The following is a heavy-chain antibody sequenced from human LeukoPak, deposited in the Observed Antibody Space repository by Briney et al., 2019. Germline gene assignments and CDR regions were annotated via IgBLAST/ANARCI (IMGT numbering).Heavy chain of an antibody. J-gene: IGHJ4*02. CDR3: AGDYYGSGSDY. CDR1: GGSISSYY. D-gene: IGHD3-10*01. Sequence: TSETLSLTCTVSGGSISSYYWSWIRQPAGKGLEWIGRIYTSGSTNYNPSLKSRVTMSVDTFKNQLSLKLSSVTAADTAVYYCAGDYYGSGSDYWGQGTLVTVSS. CDR2: IYTSGST. V-gene: IGHV4-4*07.